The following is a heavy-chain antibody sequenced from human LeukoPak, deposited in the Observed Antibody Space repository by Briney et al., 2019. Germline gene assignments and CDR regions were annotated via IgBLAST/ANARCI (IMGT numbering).Heavy chain of an antibody. CDR3: ARLSPWEFTYYYYYMDV. J-gene: IGHJ6*03. V-gene: IGHV4-39*01. Sequence: PSETLSLTCTVSGDSISSNNYYWGWIRQPPGKGLEWIGSIYYSGTTYYNPSLKSRVTISVDTSKNQFSLKLSSVTAADTAVYFCARLSPWEFTYYYYYMDVWGKGTTVTVSS. CDR1: GDSISSNNYY. CDR2: IYYSGTT. D-gene: IGHD3-10*01.